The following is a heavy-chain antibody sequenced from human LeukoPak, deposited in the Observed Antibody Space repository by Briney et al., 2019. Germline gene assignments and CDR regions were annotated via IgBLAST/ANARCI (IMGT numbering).Heavy chain of an antibody. J-gene: IGHJ4*02. CDR2: IYYSGST. V-gene: IGHV4-39*01. CDR1: GGSISSGDYY. D-gene: IGHD3-10*01. Sequence: SQTLSLTCTVSGGSISSGDYYWSWIRQPPGKGLEWIGSIYYSGSTYYNPSLKSRVTISVDTSKNQFSLKLSSVTAADTAVYYCARGFEGSPFDYWGQGTLVTVSS. CDR3: ARGFEGSPFDY.